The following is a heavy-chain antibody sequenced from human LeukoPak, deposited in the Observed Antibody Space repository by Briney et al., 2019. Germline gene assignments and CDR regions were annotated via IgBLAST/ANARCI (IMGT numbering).Heavy chain of an antibody. CDR1: GYSFNSYW. Sequence: GESLKTSCNGSGYSFNSYWNDLVRQMPGKGLGLVGIIYPGDSDTIYSAFFEGQVNISADQSIDTAFLPWRRLETSDTARYYFARRVTYSCATFGDYWGQGTLVTVSS. CDR3: ARRVTYSCATFGDY. D-gene: IGHD6-25*01. V-gene: IGHV5-51*01. J-gene: IGHJ4*02. CDR2: IYPGDSDT.